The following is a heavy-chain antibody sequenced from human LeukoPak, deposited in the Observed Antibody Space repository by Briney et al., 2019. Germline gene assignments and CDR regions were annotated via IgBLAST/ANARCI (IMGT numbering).Heavy chain of an antibody. CDR1: GFTFSSYA. Sequence: GGSLRLSCAASGFTFSSYAMSWVRQAPGKGLEWVAPISADAVTIAYADSVKGRFTISRDRSKNTLYLQMNSLRVEDTAVYYCAKETALTGAADSWGQGTLVTVSS. CDR2: ISADAVTI. D-gene: IGHD1-14*01. CDR3: AKETALTGAADS. V-gene: IGHV3-23*01. J-gene: IGHJ4*02.